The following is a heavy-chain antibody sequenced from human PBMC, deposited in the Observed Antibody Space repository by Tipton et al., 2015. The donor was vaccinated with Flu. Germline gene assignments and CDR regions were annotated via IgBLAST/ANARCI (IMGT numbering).Heavy chain of an antibody. CDR1: GFTFSSYW. V-gene: IGHV3-7*01. J-gene: IGHJ5*02. D-gene: IGHD6-19*01. CDR2: VKQDGSEK. Sequence: AASGFTFSSYWMSWVRQAPGKGLEWVANVKQDGSEKYYVDSVKGRFTISRDNAKNSLYLQMNSLRAEDTAVYYCARGGLSSGWIEDNWFDPWGQGTLVTVSS. CDR3: ARGGLSSGWIEDNWFDP.